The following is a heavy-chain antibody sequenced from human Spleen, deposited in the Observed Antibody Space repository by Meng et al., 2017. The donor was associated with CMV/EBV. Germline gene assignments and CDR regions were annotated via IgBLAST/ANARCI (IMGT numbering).Heavy chain of an antibody. D-gene: IGHD3-16*02. CDR1: GGSISSGTYY. J-gene: IGHJ4*02. CDR2: IYYTGNA. V-gene: IGHV4-30-4*08. CDR3: ARWGGGLGELSLSTYYFDY. Sequence: SETLSLTCTLSGGSISSGTYYWSWSRQSPAKGLEWIGYIYYTGNAYYNPSHKSRVTMSVDTSKHEFSLKLSSVTGADTAVYYCARWGGGLGELSLSTYYFDYWGQGTLVTVSS.